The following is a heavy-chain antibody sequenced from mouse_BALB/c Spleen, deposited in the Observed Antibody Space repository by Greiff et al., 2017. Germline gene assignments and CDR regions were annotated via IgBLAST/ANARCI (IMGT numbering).Heavy chain of an antibody. CDR1: SYTFTDYA. V-gene: IGHV1-67*01. D-gene: IGHD3-1*01. CDR3: ARDTGAGGYFDV. CDR2: ISTYYGNT. Sequence: QVHVKQSGPELVRPGVSVKISCKGSSYTFTDYAMHWVKQSHAKSLEWIGVISTYYGNTNYNQKFKGKATMTVDKSSSTAYMELARLTSEDSAVYYCARDTGAGGYFDVWGAGTTVTVSS. J-gene: IGHJ1*01.